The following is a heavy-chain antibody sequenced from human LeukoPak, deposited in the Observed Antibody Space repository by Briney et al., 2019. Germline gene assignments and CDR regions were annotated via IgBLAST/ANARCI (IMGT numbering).Heavy chain of an antibody. CDR3: ARVVSGRFDY. J-gene: IGHJ4*02. Sequence: NPSETLSLTCTVSGGSMSPYHWGWIRQPPGKGLEWTGYIYYSGSTNYNPSLKSRVTISVDTSKNQFSLKLSSVTAADTAIYYCARVVSGRFDYWGQGTLVTVSS. D-gene: IGHD5/OR15-5a*01. CDR1: GGSMSPYH. CDR2: IYYSGST. V-gene: IGHV4-59*12.